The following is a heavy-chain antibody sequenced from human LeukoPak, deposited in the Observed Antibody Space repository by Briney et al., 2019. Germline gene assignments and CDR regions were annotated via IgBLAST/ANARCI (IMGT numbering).Heavy chain of an antibody. CDR2: LRGNGDT. CDR3: AKASWVSNVDAVL. J-gene: IGHJ4*02. CDR1: GFTFSSYA. V-gene: IGHV3-23*01. D-gene: IGHD1-1*01. Sequence: GGSLRLSCAASGFTFSSYAMSWVREAPARGLEWVSSLRGNGDTFYADSVKGRFTLSRDESRNTVYLQLNNLRVEDTAVYYCAKASWVSNVDAVLWGQGTVVTVSS.